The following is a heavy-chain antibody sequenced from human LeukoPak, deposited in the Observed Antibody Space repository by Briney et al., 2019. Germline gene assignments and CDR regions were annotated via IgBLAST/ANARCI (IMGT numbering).Heavy chain of an antibody. V-gene: IGHV4-39*07. CDR3: ARPLGYCSSTSCYPNWYFDL. Sequence: SETLSLTCTVSGGSISSSSYYWGWIRQPPGKGLEWIGSIYYSGSTYYNPSLKSRVTISVDTSKNQFSLKLSSVTAADTAVYYCARPLGYCSSTSCYPNWYFDLWGRGTLVTVSS. CDR1: GGSISSSSYY. CDR2: IYYSGST. D-gene: IGHD2-2*01. J-gene: IGHJ2*01.